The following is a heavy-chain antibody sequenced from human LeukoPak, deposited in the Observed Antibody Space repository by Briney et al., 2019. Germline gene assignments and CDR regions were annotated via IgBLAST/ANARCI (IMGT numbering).Heavy chain of an antibody. J-gene: IGHJ3*02. CDR1: GGSISSYY. D-gene: IGHD3-22*01. Sequence: SETLSLTCSVSGGSISSYYWSWIRQPPGNGLEWIGYIYYSGTTNYNPSLKSRVTISVGTSKNQFSLKLRSVTAADTAVYYCASGAGYYDSSGYYLSAFDIWGQGTMVTVSS. V-gene: IGHV4-59*01. CDR2: IYYSGTT. CDR3: ASGAGYYDSSGYYLSAFDI.